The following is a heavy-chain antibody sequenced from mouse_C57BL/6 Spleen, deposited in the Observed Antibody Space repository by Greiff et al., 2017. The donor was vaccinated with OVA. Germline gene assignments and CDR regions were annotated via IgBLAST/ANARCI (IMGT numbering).Heavy chain of an antibody. J-gene: IGHJ4*01. V-gene: IGHV1-9*01. CDR2: ILPGSGST. Sequence: QVQLQQSGAELMKPGASVKLSCKATGYTFTGYWIEWVKQRPGHGLEWIGEILPGSGSTNYNEKFKGKATFTADTSSNTAYMQLSSLTTEDSAIYYCARGDYYGSSDYYAMDYWGQGTSVTVSS. CDR3: ARGDYYGSSDYYAMDY. D-gene: IGHD1-1*01. CDR1: GYTFTGYW.